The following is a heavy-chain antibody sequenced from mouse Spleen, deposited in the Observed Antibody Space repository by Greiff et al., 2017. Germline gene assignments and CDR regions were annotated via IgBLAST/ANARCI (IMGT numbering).Heavy chain of an antibody. J-gene: IGHJ3*01. D-gene: IGHD1-1*02. CDR3: AKGDYGAY. Sequence: VQLQQSGAELARPGASVKMSCKASGYTFTSYTMHWVKQRPGQGLEWIGYINPSSGYTKYNQKFKDKATLTADKSSSTAYMQLSSLTSEDSAVYYCAKGDYGAYWGQGTLVTVSA. CDR2: INPSSGYT. V-gene: IGHV1-4*01. CDR1: GYTFTSYT.